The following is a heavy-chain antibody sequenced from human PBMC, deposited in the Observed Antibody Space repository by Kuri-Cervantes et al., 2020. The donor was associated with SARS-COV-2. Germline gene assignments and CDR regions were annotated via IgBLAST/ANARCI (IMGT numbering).Heavy chain of an antibody. CDR3: AREGSSSLAWFDP. D-gene: IGHD6-6*01. V-gene: IGHV4-39*07. CDR2: IYYSGST. Sequence: GSLRLSCTVSGGSISSSSYYWGWIRQPPGKGLEWIGSIYYSGSTYYNPSPKSRVTISVDTSKNQFSLRLSSVTAADTAVYYCAREGSSSLAWFDPWGQGTLVTVSS. CDR1: GGSISSSSYY. J-gene: IGHJ5*02.